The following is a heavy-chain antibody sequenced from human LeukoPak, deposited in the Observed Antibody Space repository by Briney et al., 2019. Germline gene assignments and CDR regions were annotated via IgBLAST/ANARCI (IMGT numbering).Heavy chain of an antibody. Sequence: PGGSLRLSCAASGFTFSDYYMSWIRQAPGKGLEWVSYISSSGSTIYYADSVKGRFTISRGNAKNSLYLQMNSLRAEDTAVYYCARESYSSGWYFAFDIWGQGTMVTVSS. CDR1: GFTFSDYY. D-gene: IGHD6-19*01. CDR2: ISSSGSTI. J-gene: IGHJ3*02. V-gene: IGHV3-11*01. CDR3: ARESYSSGWYFAFDI.